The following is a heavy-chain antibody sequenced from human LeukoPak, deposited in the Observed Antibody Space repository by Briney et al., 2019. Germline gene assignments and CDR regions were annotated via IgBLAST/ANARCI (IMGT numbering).Heavy chain of an antibody. Sequence: GGSLRLSCATPVFSVSNNYMSWVRQAPGKGLEWVAVIHSGDSTYYADSVKGRFTISRDNSKNTVYLQMNSLRADDTAVYYCARRDYGSGRTDYWGQGTLVTVSS. CDR1: VFSVSNNY. J-gene: IGHJ4*02. D-gene: IGHD3-10*01. CDR2: IHSGDST. V-gene: IGHV3-53*01. CDR3: ARRDYGSGRTDY.